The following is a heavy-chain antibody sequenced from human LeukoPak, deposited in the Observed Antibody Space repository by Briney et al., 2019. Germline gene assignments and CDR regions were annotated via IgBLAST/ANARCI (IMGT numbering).Heavy chain of an antibody. CDR2: IYYRGST. CDR3: ARLDSSGYCYFDY. D-gene: IGHD3-22*01. V-gene: IGHV4-59*08. Sequence: SETLSLTCTVSGGSINSHHRSWIRQPPGKGLEWIGYIYYRGSTNYNPSLKSRVTISVDTSKNQFSLKLSSVTAADTAVYYCARLDSSGYCYFDYWGQGTLVTVSS. CDR1: GGSINSHH. J-gene: IGHJ4*02.